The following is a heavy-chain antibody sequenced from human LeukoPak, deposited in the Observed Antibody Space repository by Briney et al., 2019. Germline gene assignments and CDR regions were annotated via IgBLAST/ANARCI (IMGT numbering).Heavy chain of an antibody. CDR3: ARQFMDRSYYFDY. J-gene: IGHJ4*02. Sequence: GESLKISCKGSGYSFSSNWIAWVRQMPGKGLEWMGSINPGDSDTIYSPSFQGQVTISADKSISTAYLQWSSLKASDTAMYYCARQFMDRSYYFDYWGQGTLVTVSS. CDR2: INPGDSDT. V-gene: IGHV5-51*01. CDR1: GYSFSSNW. D-gene: IGHD3/OR15-3a*01.